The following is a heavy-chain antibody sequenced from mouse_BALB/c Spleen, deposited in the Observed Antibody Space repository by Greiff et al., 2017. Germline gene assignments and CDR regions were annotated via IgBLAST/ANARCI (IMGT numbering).Heavy chain of an antibody. D-gene: IGHD1-1*01. CDR1: GFTFSSYD. Sequence: VQLKESGGGLVQPGGSLKLSCAASGFTFSSYDMSWVRQTPEKRLEWVAYISSGGGSTYYPDTVKGRFTISRDNAKNTLYLQMSSLKSEDTAMYYCAREENYGSSYAYWGQGTTLTVSS. J-gene: IGHJ2*01. CDR3: AREENYGSSYAY. V-gene: IGHV5-12-1*01. CDR2: ISSGGGST.